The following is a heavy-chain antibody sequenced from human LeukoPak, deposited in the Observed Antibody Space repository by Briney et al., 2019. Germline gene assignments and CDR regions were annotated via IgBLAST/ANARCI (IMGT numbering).Heavy chain of an antibody. V-gene: IGHV3-30-3*01. J-gene: IGHJ4*02. CDR1: GFTFSSYA. CDR3: ARHISVRYYYDSWIDY. D-gene: IGHD3-22*01. Sequence: PGGSLRLSCAASGFTFSSYAMHWVRQAPGKGLEWVAVISYDGSNKYYADSVKGRFTISRDNSKNTLYLQMNSLRAEDTAVYYCARHISVRYYYDSWIDYWGQGTLVTVSS. CDR2: ISYDGSNK.